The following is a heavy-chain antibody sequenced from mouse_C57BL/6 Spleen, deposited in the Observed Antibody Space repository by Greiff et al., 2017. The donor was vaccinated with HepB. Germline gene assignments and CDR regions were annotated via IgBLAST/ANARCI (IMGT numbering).Heavy chain of an antibody. V-gene: IGHV3-6*01. CDR2: ISYDGSN. D-gene: IGHD1-1*01. J-gene: IGHJ2*01. Sequence: EESGPGLVKPSQSLSLTCSVTGYSITSGYYWNWIRQFPGNKLEWMGYISYDGSNNYNPSLKNRIPITRDTSKNQFFLKLNSVTTEDTATYYCARDYYGSSPYYFDYWGQGTTLTVSS. CDR1: GYSITSGYY. CDR3: ARDYYGSSPYYFDY.